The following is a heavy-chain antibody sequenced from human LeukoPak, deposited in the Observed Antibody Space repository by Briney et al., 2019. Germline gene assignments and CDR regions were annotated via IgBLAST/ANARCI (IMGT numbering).Heavy chain of an antibody. D-gene: IGHD4-17*01. Sequence: PGGSLRLSCAASGFTFSSYGMHWVRQAPGKGLEWVAFIRYDGSNKYYADSVKGRFTISRDNSKNTLYLQMNSLRAEDTAVYYCAKDLDLTTVTGLDYWGQGTLVTVSS. J-gene: IGHJ4*02. V-gene: IGHV3-30*02. CDR3: AKDLDLTTVTGLDY. CDR2: IRYDGSNK. CDR1: GFTFSSYG.